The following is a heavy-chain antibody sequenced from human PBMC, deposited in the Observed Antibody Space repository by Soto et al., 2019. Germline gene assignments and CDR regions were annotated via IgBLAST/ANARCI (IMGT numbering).Heavy chain of an antibody. CDR3: ARDLWGYCGADCYPLDV. CDR1: GGSISSYY. D-gene: IGHD2-21*02. J-gene: IGHJ6*02. V-gene: IGHV4-59*01. CDR2: MYNTGST. Sequence: SETLSLTCTVSGGSISSYYWSWIRQPPGKGLEWIGYMYNTGSTIYKPSLKSRVTISVDTSKNQFSLKLNSVTAADTAVYYCARDLWGYCGADCYPLDVWGQGTTVT.